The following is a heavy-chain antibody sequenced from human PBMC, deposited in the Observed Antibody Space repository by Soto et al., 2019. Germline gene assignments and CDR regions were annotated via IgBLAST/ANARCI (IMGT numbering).Heavy chain of an antibody. CDR1: EGTFSSYG. Sequence: QVSLVQSGAEVKKAGSSVKVSCKASEGTFSSYGISWVRQAPGQGLEWMGGIIPIYETVTYAQRFQGRLTISADASTSTAYMELSSLRPDDTAVYYCARDLVVTAKCLDPWGQGTLVTVSS. CDR2: IIPIYETV. J-gene: IGHJ5*02. V-gene: IGHV1-69*01. CDR3: ARDLVVTAKCLDP. D-gene: IGHD2-21*02.